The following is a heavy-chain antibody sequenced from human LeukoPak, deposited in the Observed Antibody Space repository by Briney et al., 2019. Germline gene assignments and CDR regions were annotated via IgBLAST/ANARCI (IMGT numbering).Heavy chain of an antibody. V-gene: IGHV4-59*08. D-gene: IGHD1-26*01. J-gene: IGHJ6*02. CDR2: IYYSGST. CDR1: VGSISSYY. CDR3: ARGGSGSYYYYYGMDV. Sequence: SETLSLTCTVSVGSISSYYWSWIRQPPGKGLEWIEYIYYSGSTNYNPSLKSRVTISVDTSKNQFSLKLSSVTAADTAVYYCARGGSGSYYYYYGMDVWGQGTTVTVSS.